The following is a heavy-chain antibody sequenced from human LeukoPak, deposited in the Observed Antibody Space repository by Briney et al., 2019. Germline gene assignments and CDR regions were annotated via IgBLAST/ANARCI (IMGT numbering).Heavy chain of an antibody. D-gene: IGHD1-1*01. V-gene: IGHV3-11*01. J-gene: IGHJ6*03. Sequence: GGSLRLSCAASEFSVSGDYMTWVRQAPGKGLEWVSYISSSGSTIYYADSVKGRFTISRDNAKNSLYLQMNSLRAEDTAVYYCARPLGRGTAREYYMDVWGKGTTVTVSS. CDR3: ARPLGRGTAREYYMDV. CDR1: EFSVSGDY. CDR2: ISSSGSTI.